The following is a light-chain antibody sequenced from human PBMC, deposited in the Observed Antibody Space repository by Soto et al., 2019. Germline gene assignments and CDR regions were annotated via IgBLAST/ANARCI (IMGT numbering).Light chain of an antibody. CDR3: QQYVSSPWA. V-gene: IGKV3-20*01. J-gene: IGKJ1*01. CDR1: QSVTTSF. CDR2: GAS. Sequence: EIVLAQSPGTLSLSPGERPTLSCRASQSVTTSFLAWYQQKRGQAPRLXIYGASRRETGIPERFTGSGAGAACTRTISRLEHEDVAVYSCQQYVSSPWAFGQGTKVDIK.